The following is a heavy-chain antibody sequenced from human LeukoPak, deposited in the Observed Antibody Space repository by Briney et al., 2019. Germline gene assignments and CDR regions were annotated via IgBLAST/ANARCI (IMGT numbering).Heavy chain of an antibody. CDR2: IYPGDSDT. D-gene: IGHD3-22*01. CDR3: ARSPGYDPSTNWFDP. Sequence: GESLKISCKGSGYSFTSYWIGWVRQMPGKGLEWMGTIYPGDSDTRYSPSFQGQVTISADKSISTAYLQWSSLKASDTAMYYCARSPGYDPSTNWFDPWGQGTLVTVSS. V-gene: IGHV5-51*01. CDR1: GYSFTSYW. J-gene: IGHJ5*02.